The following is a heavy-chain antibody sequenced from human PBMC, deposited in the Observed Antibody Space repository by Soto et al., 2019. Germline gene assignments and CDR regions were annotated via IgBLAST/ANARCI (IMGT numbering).Heavy chain of an antibody. Sequence: SETLSLTCTVSGGSISSSDYYWGWIRQPPGKGLEWIGNIYYSGSASYNPSLKSRVTISVDTSKNQFSLKLSSVTAADTAVYYCARDNIGLTWDAGTLAYYGMDVWGQGTTVTVSS. CDR3: ARDNIGLTWDAGTLAYYGMDV. D-gene: IGHD7-27*01. CDR2: IYYSGSA. CDR1: GGSISSSDYY. J-gene: IGHJ6*02. V-gene: IGHV4-39*07.